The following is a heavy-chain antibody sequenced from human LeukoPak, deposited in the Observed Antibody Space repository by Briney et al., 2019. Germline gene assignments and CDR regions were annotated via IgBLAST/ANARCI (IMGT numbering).Heavy chain of an antibody. V-gene: IGHV3-21*01. Sequence: PGGSLRLSCAASGFTFSSYSMNWVRQAPGKGLEWVSSISSIGRYIYYADSVKGRFTISRDNAKNSLYLQMNSLRAEDTAVYYCASLGSRHCTSTTCYDYWGQGTLVTVSS. CDR2: ISSIGRYI. D-gene: IGHD2-2*01. J-gene: IGHJ4*02. CDR1: GFTFSSYS. CDR3: ASLGSRHCTSTTCYDY.